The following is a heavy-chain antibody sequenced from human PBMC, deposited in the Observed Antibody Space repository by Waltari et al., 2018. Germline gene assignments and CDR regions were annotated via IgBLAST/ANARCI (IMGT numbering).Heavy chain of an antibody. CDR1: GFTFSTYS. CDR3: ASGGWGFYLGY. CDR2: ISSDGNYK. J-gene: IGHJ4*02. Sequence: EVQLVESGGGLVKPGGSLRLSWAASGFTFSTYSMNWVRQAPGKGLEWISSISSDGNYKHYADSVKGRFTVSRDNAKNSLSLQINSLTAEDTAVYYCASGGWGFYLGYWGQGALVTVSS. V-gene: IGHV3-21*01. D-gene: IGHD3-16*01.